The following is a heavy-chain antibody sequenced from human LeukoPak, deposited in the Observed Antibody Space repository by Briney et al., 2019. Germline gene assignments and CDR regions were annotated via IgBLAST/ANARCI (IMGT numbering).Heavy chain of an antibody. CDR3: ARDGVGRVPEMSAPDY. CDR1: GFTFSSYS. D-gene: IGHD3-16*01. CDR2: ISSSSNYI. V-gene: IGHV3-21*01. J-gene: IGHJ4*02. Sequence: GRSLRLSCAASGFTFSSYSMNWVRQAPGKGLEWISSISSSSNYIYYADSVKGRFTISRDNAKNSLFLQMNSLRAEDTAVYYCARDGVGRVPEMSAPDYWGQGTLVTVSS.